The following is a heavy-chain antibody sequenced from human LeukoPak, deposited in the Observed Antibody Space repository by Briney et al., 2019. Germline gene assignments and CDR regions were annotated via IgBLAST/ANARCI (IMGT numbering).Heavy chain of an antibody. CDR1: GASISNFY. CDR3: ARDVVSGYSYGHIDGQY. J-gene: IGHJ3*01. Sequence: SETLSLTCTVSGASISNFYWSWIRQAPGQGLEWIGYMLYSGSTNQKPSLRSRVTISVDTSKNQVSLKLSSVTAADTAVYYCARDVVSGYSYGHIDGQYWGQGTMVTVSS. D-gene: IGHD5-18*01. CDR2: MLYSGST. V-gene: IGHV4-59*12.